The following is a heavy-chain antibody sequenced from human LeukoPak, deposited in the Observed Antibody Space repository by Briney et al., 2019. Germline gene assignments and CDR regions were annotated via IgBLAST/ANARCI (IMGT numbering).Heavy chain of an antibody. D-gene: IGHD3-10*01. CDR3: ARGPITMVRGVLAHNFDY. CDR2: IYYSGST. Sequence: SETLSLTCTVSGGSISSYYWSWIRQHPGKGLEWIGYIYYSGSTYYNPSLKSRVTISVDTSKNQFSLKLSSVTAADTAVYYCARGPITMVRGVLAHNFDYWGQGTLVTVSS. J-gene: IGHJ4*02. CDR1: GGSISSYY. V-gene: IGHV4-59*06.